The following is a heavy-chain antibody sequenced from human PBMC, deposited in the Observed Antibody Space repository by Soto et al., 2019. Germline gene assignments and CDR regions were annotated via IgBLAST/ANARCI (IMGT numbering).Heavy chain of an antibody. CDR3: ARSGTGVYDSSGYFDH. CDR2: IYYSGST. Sequence: PSETLSLTCTVSGGSISSGGYYWSWIRQHLGKGLEWIGYIYYSGSTYYNPSLKSRVTISVDTSKNQFSLKLSSVTAADTAVYYCARSGTGVYDSSGYFDHWGQGTLVTVSS. V-gene: IGHV4-31*03. D-gene: IGHD3-22*01. J-gene: IGHJ4*02. CDR1: GGSISSGGYY.